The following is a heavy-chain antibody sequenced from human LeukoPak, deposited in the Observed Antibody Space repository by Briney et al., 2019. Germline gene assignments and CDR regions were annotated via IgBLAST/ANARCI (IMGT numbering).Heavy chain of an antibody. J-gene: IGHJ5*02. D-gene: IGHD2-2*01. CDR3: ARAPLGYCSSTSCFPNWFDP. CDR2: IYYSGST. CDR1: GGSISSNY. Sequence: SETLSLTCTVSGGSISSNYWSWIRQPPGKGLEGIGYIYYSGSTNYNPSLKSRVTISVDTSQNQFSLKLSSVTAADTAVYYCARAPLGYCSSTSCFPNWFDPWGQGTLVTVSS. V-gene: IGHV4-59*01.